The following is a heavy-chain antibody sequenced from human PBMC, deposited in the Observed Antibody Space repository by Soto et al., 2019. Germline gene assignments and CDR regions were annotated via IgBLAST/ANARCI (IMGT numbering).Heavy chain of an antibody. CDR3: ARCYIAAVPNWFDP. CDR2: IYYSGST. Sequence: QVQLQESGPGLVKPSETLSLTCTVSGCSISSYYWSWIRQPPGKGLEWIGYIYYSGSTNYNPSLKSRVTISVDTSNNQFSLKRSSVTAADTAVYYCARCYIAAVPNWFDPWGQGTLVTVSS. V-gene: IGHV4-59*01. D-gene: IGHD6-13*01. J-gene: IGHJ5*02. CDR1: GCSISSYY.